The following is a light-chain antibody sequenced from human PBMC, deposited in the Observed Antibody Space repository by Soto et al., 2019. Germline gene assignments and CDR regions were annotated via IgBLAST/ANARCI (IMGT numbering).Light chain of an antibody. CDR2: AAS. CDR3: LQDYNYPLT. J-gene: IGKJ5*01. Sequence: AIQMTQSPSSLSASVGDRVTITCRASQGIRYDLDWYQQKPGKAPKLLIYAASSLHSGVPSRFSGSGSGTDFTLTIRRLQPADFAPYDCLQDYNYPLTFGQGTRLEIK. CDR1: QGIRYD. V-gene: IGKV1-6*01.